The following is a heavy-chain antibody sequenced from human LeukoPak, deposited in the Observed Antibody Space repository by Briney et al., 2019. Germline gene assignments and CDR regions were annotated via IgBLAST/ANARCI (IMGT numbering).Heavy chain of an antibody. CDR2: INSDGSST. V-gene: IGHV3-74*01. D-gene: IGHD6-13*01. J-gene: IGHJ4*02. Sequence: GGSLRLSCAASGFTFSSYWMHWVRQAPGKGLVWVSRINSDGSSTSYADSVKGRFTISRDNAKNSLYLQMNSLRAEDTAVYYCARFIAAPYYFDYWGRGTPVTVSS. CDR3: ARFIAAPYYFDY. CDR1: GFTFSSYW.